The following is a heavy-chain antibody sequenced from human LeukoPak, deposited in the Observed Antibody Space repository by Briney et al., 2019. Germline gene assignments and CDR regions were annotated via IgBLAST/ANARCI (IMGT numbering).Heavy chain of an antibody. CDR1: GFTFSTYW. CDR2: INSDSTTT. J-gene: IGHJ4*02. CDR3: AREAIAVVPAALY. D-gene: IGHD2-2*01. Sequence: GGSLRLSCAASGFTFSTYWIHWVRQAPGKGLEWVSRINSDSTTTNYADSVKGRFTISRDNAKNSLYLQMNSLRAEDTAVYYCAREAIAVVPAALYWGQGTLVTVSS. V-gene: IGHV3-74*01.